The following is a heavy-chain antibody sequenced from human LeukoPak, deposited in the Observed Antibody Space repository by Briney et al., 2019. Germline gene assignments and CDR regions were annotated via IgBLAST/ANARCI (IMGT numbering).Heavy chain of an antibody. CDR1: GGSISSTNW. V-gene: IGHV4-4*02. CDR2: ISHSGST. J-gene: IGHJ4*02. D-gene: IGHD1-14*01. Sequence: SGTLSLTCAVSGGSISSTNWWSWVRQPPGKGLEWIGEISHSGSTYYNPSLKSRVTISVDRSKNQFSLKLSSVTAADTAVYYCARDLPPGRTGNWGQGTLVTVSS. CDR3: ARDLPPGRTGN.